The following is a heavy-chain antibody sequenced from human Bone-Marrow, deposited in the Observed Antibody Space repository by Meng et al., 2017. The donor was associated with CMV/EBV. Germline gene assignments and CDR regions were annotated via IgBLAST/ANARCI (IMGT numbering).Heavy chain of an antibody. Sequence: GGSLRLSCAASGFTFSDHYMDWVRQAPGKGLEWVSSISSSSSYIYYADSVKGRFTISRDNAKNSLYLQMNSLRAEDTAVYYCAKAPGGVYYDFWSGYFDYWGQGTLVTVSS. J-gene: IGHJ4*02. CDR3: AKAPGGVYYDFWSGYFDY. CDR1: GFTFSDHY. V-gene: IGHV3-21*04. D-gene: IGHD3-3*01. CDR2: ISSSSSYI.